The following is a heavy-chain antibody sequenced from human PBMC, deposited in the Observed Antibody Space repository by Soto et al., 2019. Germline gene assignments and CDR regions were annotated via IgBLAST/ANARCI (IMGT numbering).Heavy chain of an antibody. V-gene: IGHV1-46*01. Sequence: ASVKVSCKASGYTFTSYYMHWVRQAPGQGLEWMGIINPSGGSTSYAQKFQGRVTMTRDTSTSTVYMELSSLRSEDTAVYYCARDLLRFLEWSSGMDVWGQGTTVTVSS. J-gene: IGHJ6*02. D-gene: IGHD3-3*01. CDR3: ARDLLRFLEWSSGMDV. CDR1: GYTFTSYY. CDR2: INPSGGST.